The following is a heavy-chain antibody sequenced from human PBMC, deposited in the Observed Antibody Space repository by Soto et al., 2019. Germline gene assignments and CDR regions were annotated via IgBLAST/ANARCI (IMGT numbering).Heavy chain of an antibody. CDR2: IIPILGIA. J-gene: IGHJ4*02. D-gene: IGHD2-15*01. CDR1: GGTFSSYT. CDR3: ASQGTRYCSGGSCYSD. V-gene: IGHV1-69*02. Sequence: QVQLVQSGAEVKKPGSSVKVSCKASGGTFSSYTISWVRQAPGQGLEWMGRIIPILGIANYAQKFQGRVTITADKSTSTAYMELSSLRSEDTAVYYCASQGTRYCSGGSCYSDWGQGTRVTVSA.